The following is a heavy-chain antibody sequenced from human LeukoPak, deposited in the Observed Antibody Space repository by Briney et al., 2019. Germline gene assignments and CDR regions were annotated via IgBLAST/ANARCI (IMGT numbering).Heavy chain of an antibody. CDR3: ARGSRRLLRFLGQSKWFDP. D-gene: IGHD3-3*01. J-gene: IGHJ5*02. Sequence: GGSLRLSCAASGFTFSNYDIHWVRQAPGKGLEWVAVILYDGSNKYYADSVKGRFTISRDNSKSTLYLQMNSLRAEDTAVYYCARGSRRLLRFLGQSKWFDPWGQGTLVTVSS. CDR1: GFTFSNYD. CDR2: ILYDGSNK. V-gene: IGHV3-30*04.